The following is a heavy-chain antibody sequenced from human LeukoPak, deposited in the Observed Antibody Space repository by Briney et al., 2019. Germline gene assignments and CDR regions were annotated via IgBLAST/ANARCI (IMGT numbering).Heavy chain of an antibody. CDR3: ARETIVVVPAAITLGANWFDS. V-gene: IGHV1-69*13. D-gene: IGHD2-2*01. CDR1: GGTFSSYA. Sequence: SVKVSCKASGGTFSSYAISWVRQAPGQGLEWMGGIIPIFGTANYAQKFQGRVTITADESTSTAYMELSSLRSEDTAVYYCARETIVVVPAAITLGANWFDSWGQGTLVTVSS. CDR2: IIPIFGTA. J-gene: IGHJ5*01.